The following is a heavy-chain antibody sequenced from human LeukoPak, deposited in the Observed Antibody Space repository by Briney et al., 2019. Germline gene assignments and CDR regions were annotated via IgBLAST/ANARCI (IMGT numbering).Heavy chain of an antibody. Sequence: PSETLSLTCAVYGGSFSGYYWSWIRQPPGKGLEWIGEINHSGSTNYNPSLKSRVTISVDTSKNQFSLKLSSVTAADTAVYYCARLAPVISFGVVIFLGSRGAFDIWGQGTMVTVSS. CDR3: ARLAPVISFGVVIFLGSRGAFDI. CDR2: INHSGST. CDR1: GGSFSGYY. J-gene: IGHJ3*02. V-gene: IGHV4-34*01. D-gene: IGHD3-3*01.